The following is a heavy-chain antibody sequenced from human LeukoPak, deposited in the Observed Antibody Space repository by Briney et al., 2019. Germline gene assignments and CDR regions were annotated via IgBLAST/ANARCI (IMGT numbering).Heavy chain of an antibody. CDR3: ARQLYSSGSYYAPMDV. J-gene: IGHJ6*03. CDR1: GGSFSGYY. Sequence: PSETLSLTCAVYGGSFSGYYWSWIRQPPGKGLEWIGEINHSGSTNYNPSLKSRVTISVDTSKNQFSLNLSSVTAADTAVYYCARQLYSSGSYYAPMDVWGKGTTVTISS. CDR2: INHSGST. V-gene: IGHV4-34*01. D-gene: IGHD3-10*01.